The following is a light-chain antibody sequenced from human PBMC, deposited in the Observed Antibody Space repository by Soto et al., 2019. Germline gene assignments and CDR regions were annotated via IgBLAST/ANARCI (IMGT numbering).Light chain of an antibody. CDR3: QHLNSYPLT. CDR2: AAS. J-gene: IGKJ5*01. CDR1: QGISSY. V-gene: IGKV1-9*01. Sequence: DIPLTQSPSFLSASVGDRVTITCRASQGISSYLAWYQQRPGEAPKLLIYAASTLQNGVPTRFSGSGSETEFTLTISSLQPEDFASYYCQHLNSYPLTFGRGTRLEI.